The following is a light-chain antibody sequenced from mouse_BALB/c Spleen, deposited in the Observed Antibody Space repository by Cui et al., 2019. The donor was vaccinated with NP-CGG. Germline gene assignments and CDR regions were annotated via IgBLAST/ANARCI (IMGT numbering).Light chain of an antibody. V-gene: IGLV1*01. Sequence: QAVVPQESALTTSPGETVTLTCRSSTGAVTTNNYCNWVQEKPDHLFTGLIGGTNNRAPGVPARFSGSLIGDKAALTITGAQTEDEAIYFCALWYSNHWVFGGGTKLTVL. CDR3: ALWYSNHWV. CDR2: GTN. J-gene: IGLJ1*01. CDR1: TGAVTTNNY.